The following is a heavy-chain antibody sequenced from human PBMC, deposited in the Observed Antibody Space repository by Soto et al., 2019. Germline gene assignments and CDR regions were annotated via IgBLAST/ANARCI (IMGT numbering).Heavy chain of an antibody. CDR1: GGTFSRYT. V-gene: IGHV1-69*02. CDR2: IIPIAAIA. CDR3: ARGSTIVRGAPSWFDP. D-gene: IGHD3-10*01. J-gene: IGHJ5*02. Sequence: QVHLVQSGAEVKKPGSSVKVSCKASGGTFSRYTINWVRQAPGQGLEWMGRIIPIAAIANYTQKFQGRVTLPVDKSSTTAYMELSSLRSDDTAVYYCARGSTIVRGAPSWFDPWGQGTLVTVSS.